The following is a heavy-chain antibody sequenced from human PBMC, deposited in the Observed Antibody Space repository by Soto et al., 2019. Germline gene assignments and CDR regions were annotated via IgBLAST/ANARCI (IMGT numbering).Heavy chain of an antibody. D-gene: IGHD1-26*01. CDR1: GFTFSSYA. Sequence: GGSLRLSCAASGFTFSSYAMSWVRQAPGKGLEWVSAISGSGGSTYYADSVKGRFTISRDNSKNTLYLQMNSLRAEDTAVYYCARDSLSGSYGYWGQGTLVTVSS. CDR3: ARDSLSGSYGY. V-gene: IGHV3-23*01. CDR2: ISGSGGST. J-gene: IGHJ4*02.